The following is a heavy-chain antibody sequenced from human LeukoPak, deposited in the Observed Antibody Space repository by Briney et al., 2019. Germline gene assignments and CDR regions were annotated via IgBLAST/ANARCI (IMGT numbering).Heavy chain of an antibody. CDR1: GFTFDDYG. Sequence: PGGSLRLSCAASGFTFDDYGMSWVRQAPGKGLEWVSGINWNGGSTGYADSVKGRFTVSRDNAKNSLYLQMNSLRAEDTAVYYCAELGITMIGGVWGKGTTVTISS. J-gene: IGHJ6*04. V-gene: IGHV3-20*04. D-gene: IGHD3-10*02. CDR2: INWNGGST. CDR3: AELGITMIGGV.